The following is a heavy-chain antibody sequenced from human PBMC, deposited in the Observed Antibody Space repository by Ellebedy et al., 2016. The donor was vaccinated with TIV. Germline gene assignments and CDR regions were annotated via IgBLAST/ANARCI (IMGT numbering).Heavy chain of an antibody. J-gene: IGHJ6*02. CDR2: ISAYNGNT. CDR1: GYTFTSYG. Sequence: ASVKVSCKASGYTFTSYGISWVRQAPGQGLEWMGWISAYNGNTNYAQKLQGRVTMTTDTSTSTAYMELRSLRSDDTAVYYCARESDGVGCSSTSCYRGYYYGMDVWGQGTTVTVSS. V-gene: IGHV1-18*01. CDR3: ARESDGVGCSSTSCYRGYYYGMDV. D-gene: IGHD2-2*02.